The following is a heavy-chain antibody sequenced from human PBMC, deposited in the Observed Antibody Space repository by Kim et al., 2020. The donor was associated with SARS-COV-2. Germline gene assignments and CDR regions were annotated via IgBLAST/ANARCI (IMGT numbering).Heavy chain of an antibody. CDR2: IYYSGST. CDR3: ARHAAGRIVVVVAATYPYNWFDP. Sequence: SETLSLTCTVSGGSISSSSYYWGWIRQPPGKGLEWIGSIYYSGSTYYNPSLKSRVTISVDTSKNQFSLKLSSVTAADTAVYYCARHAAGRIVVVVAATYPYNWFDPWGQGTLVTVSS. CDR1: GGSISSSSYY. D-gene: IGHD2-15*01. J-gene: IGHJ5*02. V-gene: IGHV4-39*01.